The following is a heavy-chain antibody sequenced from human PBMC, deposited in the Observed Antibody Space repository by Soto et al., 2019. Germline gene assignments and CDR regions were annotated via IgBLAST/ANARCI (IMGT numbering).Heavy chain of an antibody. J-gene: IGHJ6*02. CDR3: ARGENYYYYYYGMDV. V-gene: IGHV3-30-3*01. CDR1: GFTFSSYA. CDR2: ISYDGSNK. D-gene: IGHD3-16*01. Sequence: GGSLSLSCAASGFTFSSYAMHWVRQAPGKGLEWVAVISYDGSNKYYADSVKGRFTISRDNSKNTLYLQMNSLRAEDTAVYYCARGENYYYYYYGMDVWGQGTTVTVSS.